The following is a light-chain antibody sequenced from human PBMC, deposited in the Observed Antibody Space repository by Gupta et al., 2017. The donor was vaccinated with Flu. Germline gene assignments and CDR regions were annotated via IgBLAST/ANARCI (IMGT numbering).Light chain of an antibody. CDR3: QVCYRSSDRSSDHFHVV. V-gene: IGLV3-21*03. CDR1: NIGSKS. CDR2: GDR. Sequence: SYVLTQPPSVSVASGTSARLTCGAANIGSKSVHWYQQKPGQAPVLVVYGDRGRPSGIPERFSGSNSGNMATLTISRVEVGDEADYYCQVCYRSSDRSSDHFHVVFGGGTKLTVL. J-gene: IGLJ2*01.